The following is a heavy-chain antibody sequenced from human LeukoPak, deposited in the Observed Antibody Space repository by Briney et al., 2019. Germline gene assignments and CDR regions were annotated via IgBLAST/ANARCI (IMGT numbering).Heavy chain of an antibody. CDR3: ARDPRNVGLAP. Sequence: GGSLRLSCVASGFSLSGYWMYWVRQAPGKGLMYISRNNGDGSTTNYADVVKGRFTMSRDNVRNTLYLQMNSLRVEDTAVYYCARDPRNVGLAPWGQGTLVTVSS. J-gene: IGHJ5*02. CDR2: NNGDGSTT. D-gene: IGHD2-15*01. V-gene: IGHV3-74*01. CDR1: GFSLSGYW.